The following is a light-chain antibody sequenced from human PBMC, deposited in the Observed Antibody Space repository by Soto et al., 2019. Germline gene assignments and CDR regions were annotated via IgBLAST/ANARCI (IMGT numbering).Light chain of an antibody. V-gene: IGKV3-20*01. CDR3: QQYGSSPAT. J-gene: IGKJ1*01. CDR2: GAS. Sequence: EIVLTQSPGTRSLSPGERATLSCRASQTVSNNFLAWYQQKPGQAPRLLIYGASSRATGIPDRFSGSGSGTDFTLTISRLEPEDSAVYYCQQYGSSPATFGQGTKVEIK. CDR1: QTVSNNF.